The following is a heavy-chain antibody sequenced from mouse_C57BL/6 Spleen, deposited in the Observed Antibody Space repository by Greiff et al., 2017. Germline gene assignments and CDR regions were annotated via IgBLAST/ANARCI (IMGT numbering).Heavy chain of an antibody. V-gene: IGHV1-64*01. CDR1: GYTFTSYW. CDR2: IHPNSGST. D-gene: IGHD1-1*01. CDR3: ARSVKGYFDY. Sequence: QVQLKQPGAELVKPGASVKLSCKASGYTFTSYWMHWVKQRPGQGLEWIGMIHPNSGSTNYNEKFKSKATLTVDKSSSTAYMQLSSLTSEDSAVYYCARSVKGYFDYWGQGTTLTVSS. J-gene: IGHJ2*01.